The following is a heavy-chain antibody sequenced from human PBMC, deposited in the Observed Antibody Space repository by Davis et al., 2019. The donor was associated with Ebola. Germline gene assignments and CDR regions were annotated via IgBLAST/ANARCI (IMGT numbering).Heavy chain of an antibody. V-gene: IGHV3-30*18. Sequence: GESLKISCAASGFTFSSYGMHWVRQAPGKGLEWVAVISYDGSNKYYADSVKGRFTISRDNSKNTLYLQMNSLRAEDTAVYYCAKVGIAVANDFAFDYWGQGTLVTVSS. CDR2: ISYDGSNK. CDR1: GFTFSSYG. CDR3: AKVGIAVANDFAFDY. D-gene: IGHD6-19*01. J-gene: IGHJ4*02.